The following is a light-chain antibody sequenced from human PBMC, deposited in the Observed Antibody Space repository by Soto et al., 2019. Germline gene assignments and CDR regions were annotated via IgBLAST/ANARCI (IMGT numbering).Light chain of an antibody. J-gene: IGLJ2*01. Sequence: QSALTQPASVSGSPGQSITISCTGTSSDVRGYNFVSWYQQHPGKAPKLMLYNVYDRPSGISHRFSGSRSGNTASLTISGLQAEDEAHYYCNSYTSSSTLVFGGGTKVTVL. CDR1: SSDVRGYNF. CDR3: NSYTSSSTLV. CDR2: NVY. V-gene: IGLV2-14*03.